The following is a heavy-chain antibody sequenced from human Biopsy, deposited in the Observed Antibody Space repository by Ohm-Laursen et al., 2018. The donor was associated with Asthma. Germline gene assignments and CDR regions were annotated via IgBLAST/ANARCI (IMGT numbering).Heavy chain of an antibody. CDR3: ARVLESSRRDPFYYSALDV. D-gene: IGHD6-13*01. V-gene: IGHV3-11*01. J-gene: IGHJ6*02. Sequence: SLRLSCAASGFSFGDFFMTWVCQAPGKGLEWVASISSSGSTKYPSESVLGRCTISRDNTQKSMTLELRTLRAEGTAIYYCARVLESSRRDPFYYSALDVWGQGTPVAVSS. CDR2: ISSSGSTK. CDR1: GFSFGDFF.